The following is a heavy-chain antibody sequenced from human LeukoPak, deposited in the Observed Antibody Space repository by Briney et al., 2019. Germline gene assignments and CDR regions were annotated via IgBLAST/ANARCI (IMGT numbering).Heavy chain of an antibody. CDR1: GFTFSSYW. V-gene: IGHV3-7*01. CDR2: IKQDGSEK. J-gene: IGHJ3*02. Sequence: GGSLRLSCAASGFTFSSYWMSWVRQAPGKGLEWVANIKQDGSEKYYVDSVQGRFTISRDNAKNSLYLQMNSLRAEDTAVYYCARVCSGGSCYPLGDAFDIWGQGTMVTVSS. CDR3: ARVCSGGSCYPLGDAFDI. D-gene: IGHD2-15*01.